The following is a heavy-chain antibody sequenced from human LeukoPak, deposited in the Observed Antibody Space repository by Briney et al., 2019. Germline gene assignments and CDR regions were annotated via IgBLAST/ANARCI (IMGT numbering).Heavy chain of an antibody. V-gene: IGHV4-59*01. CDR3: ARVGRGDHTWGSYYCDH. CDR1: GNSFSSYH. CDR2: ISSSGST. J-gene: IGHJ4*02. Sequence: SETLSLTCTVSGNSFSSYHWSWLRQPPGKGLEWIGYISSSGSTSYNPSLETRLTISVDTSKNQFSLKLSSVTAADTAVYYCARVGRGDHTWGSYYCDHWGQGTLVSVSS. D-gene: IGHD3-16*01.